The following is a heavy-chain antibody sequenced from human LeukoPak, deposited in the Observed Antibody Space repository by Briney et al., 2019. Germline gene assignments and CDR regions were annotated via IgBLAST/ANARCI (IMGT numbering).Heavy chain of an antibody. D-gene: IGHD1-26*01. CDR3: ARGQWELPIDY. Sequence: SETLSLTCTVSGGSISSGGYYWSWIRQHPGKGLEWIGYIYYSGSTYYNPSLKSRVTMSVDTSKNQFSLKLSSVTAADTAVYYCARGQWELPIDYWGQGTLVTVSS. V-gene: IGHV4-31*03. J-gene: IGHJ4*02. CDR1: GGSISSGGYY. CDR2: IYYSGST.